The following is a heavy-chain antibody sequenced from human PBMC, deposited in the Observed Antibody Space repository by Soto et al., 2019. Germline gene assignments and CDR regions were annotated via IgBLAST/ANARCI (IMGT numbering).Heavy chain of an antibody. CDR1: GFTFSNAW. D-gene: IGHD4-17*01. J-gene: IGHJ2*01. CDR2: IKSKTDGGTT. V-gene: IGHV3-15*01. Sequence: GGSLRLSCAASGFTFSNAWMSWVRQAPGKGLEWVGRIKSKTDGGTTDYAAPVKGRFTISRDDSKNTLYLQMNSLKTEDTAVYYCTTGSTVTSYWYFDLWGRGTLVTVSS. CDR3: TTGSTVTSYWYFDL.